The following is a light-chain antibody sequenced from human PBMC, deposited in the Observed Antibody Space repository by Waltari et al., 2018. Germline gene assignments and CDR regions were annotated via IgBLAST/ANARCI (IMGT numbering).Light chain of an antibody. CDR2: GKN. CDR1: SLRRYY. V-gene: IGLV3-19*01. J-gene: IGLJ2*01. Sequence: SSELTQDPAVSVALGQTVKITCQGDSLRRYYVSWYQQKPGQAPVLVIYGKNNRPSGIPDRFSGSSSGSTGSLTITGAQAEEEADDYCHSRDSSGNNQVFGGGTKLTVL. CDR3: HSRDSSGNNQV.